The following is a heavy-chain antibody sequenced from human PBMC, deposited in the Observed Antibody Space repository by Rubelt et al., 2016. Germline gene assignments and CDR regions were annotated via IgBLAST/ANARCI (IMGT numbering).Heavy chain of an antibody. V-gene: IGHV4-61*01. CDR2: IFYSGTT. J-gene: IGHJ2*01. CDR3: ARGPERGLSSRYFDL. D-gene: IGHD1-1*01. CDR1: GYSISSGYY. Sequence: QVQLQESGPGLVKPSETLSLTCTVSGYSISSGYYWGWIRQPPGKGLEWIGYIFYSGTTDYNPSLKSRVTISVDTSKNQFSQNLRSVTAADTAVYYCARGPERGLSSRYFDLWGRGTLVTVSS.